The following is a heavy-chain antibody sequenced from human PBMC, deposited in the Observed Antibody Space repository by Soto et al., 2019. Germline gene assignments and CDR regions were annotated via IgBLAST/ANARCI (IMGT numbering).Heavy chain of an antibody. J-gene: IGHJ4*02. D-gene: IGHD6-6*01. V-gene: IGHV4-30-4*01. Sequence: SETLSLTCTVSGGSVSSGDYYWNWIRQPPGKGLEWIGYIYYSGNTYYNPSLKSRVTISIDTSKNQISLKLSSVTAADTAVYYCARGRAHSSSSSDYWGQGTLVTVSS. CDR3: ARGRAHSSSSSDY. CDR1: GGSVSSGDYY. CDR2: IYYSGNT.